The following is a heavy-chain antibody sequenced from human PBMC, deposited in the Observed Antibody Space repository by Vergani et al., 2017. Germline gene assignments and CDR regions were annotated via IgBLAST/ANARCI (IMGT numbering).Heavy chain of an antibody. Sequence: EVQLVESGGGLVQPGGSLRLSCAASGFTFDDYAMHWVRQAPGKGLEWVSLISGDGGSTYYADSVKGRFTISRDNSKNSLYLQMNSLRTEDTALYYCAKEVAAGTYYGMDVWGQGTTVTVSS. D-gene: IGHD6-13*01. CDR1: GFTFDDYA. CDR3: AKEVAAGTYYGMDV. V-gene: IGHV3-43*02. CDR2: ISGDGGST. J-gene: IGHJ6*02.